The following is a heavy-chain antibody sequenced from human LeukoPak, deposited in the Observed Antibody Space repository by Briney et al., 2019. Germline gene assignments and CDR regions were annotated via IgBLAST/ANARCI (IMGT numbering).Heavy chain of an antibody. CDR2: MNPNSGNT. Sequence: ASVKVSCKASGYTFTSYDINWVRQATGQGLEWMGWMNPNSGNTGYAQKFQGRVTMTRITSISTAYLELSSLRSEDTAMYYCARGPILYSGYDGGSWFDPWGQGTLVTVSS. D-gene: IGHD5-12*01. CDR1: GYTFTSYD. J-gene: IGHJ5*02. CDR3: ARGPILYSGYDGGSWFDP. V-gene: IGHV1-8*01.